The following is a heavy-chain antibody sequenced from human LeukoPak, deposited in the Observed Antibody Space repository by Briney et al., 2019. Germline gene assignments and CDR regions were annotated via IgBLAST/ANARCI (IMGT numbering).Heavy chain of an antibody. V-gene: IGHV4-59*01. CDR1: GGSISSYY. CDR2: IYYSGST. Sequence: SETLSLTCTVSGGSISSYYWSWIRQPPGKGLEWIGYIYYSGSTNYNPSLKSRVTISVDTSKNQFSLKLSSVTAADTAVYYCAREDTAMPKRRAFDYWGQGTLVTVSS. D-gene: IGHD5-18*01. J-gene: IGHJ4*02. CDR3: AREDTAMPKRRAFDY.